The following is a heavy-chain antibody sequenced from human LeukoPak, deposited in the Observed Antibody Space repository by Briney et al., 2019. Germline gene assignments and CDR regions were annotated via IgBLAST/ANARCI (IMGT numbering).Heavy chain of an antibody. Sequence: SVKVSCKASGDTFSSYAISWVRQAPGQGLEWMGGIIPIFGTANYAQKFQGRVTITADKSTSTAYMELSSLRSEDTAVYYCARVAVAGTYDYWGQGTLVTVSS. CDR1: GDTFSSYA. CDR2: IIPIFGTA. J-gene: IGHJ4*02. CDR3: ARVAVAGTYDY. D-gene: IGHD6-19*01. V-gene: IGHV1-69*06.